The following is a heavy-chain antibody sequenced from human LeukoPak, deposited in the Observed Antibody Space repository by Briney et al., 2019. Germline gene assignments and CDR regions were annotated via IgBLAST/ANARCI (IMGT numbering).Heavy chain of an antibody. CDR2: ISGSGATT. V-gene: IGHV3-23*01. Sequence: PGGSLRLSCAASGFVFSSYAMSWVRQAPGKGLEWVSDISGSGATTSFADSVKGRFTISRDNSKNTLYLQMNNLRAEDTAVYYCAKVRGLYYYYGMDVWVQGTTVTVSS. J-gene: IGHJ6*02. CDR3: AKVRGLYYYYGMDV. D-gene: IGHD3/OR15-3a*01. CDR1: GFVFSSYA.